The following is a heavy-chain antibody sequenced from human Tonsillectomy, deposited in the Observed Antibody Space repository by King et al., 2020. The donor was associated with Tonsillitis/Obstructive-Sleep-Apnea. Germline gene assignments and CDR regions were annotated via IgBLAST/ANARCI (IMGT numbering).Heavy chain of an antibody. Sequence: VQLQQWGAGLLKPSETLSLTCAVYGGSFSGYYWSWIRQPPGKGLEWIGEINHSGSTNYNPSLKSRVTISVDTSKNQFSPKLSSVTAADTAVYYCARLNYGDYERRAFDIWGQGTMVTVSS. D-gene: IGHD4-17*01. CDR2: INHSGST. CDR1: GGSFSGYY. J-gene: IGHJ3*02. CDR3: ARLNYGDYERRAFDI. V-gene: IGHV4-34*01.